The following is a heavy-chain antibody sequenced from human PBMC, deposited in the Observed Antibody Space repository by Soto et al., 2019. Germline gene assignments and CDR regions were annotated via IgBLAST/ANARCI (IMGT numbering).Heavy chain of an antibody. V-gene: IGHV3-48*03. CDR3: AREFWRPYYSDY. J-gene: IGHJ4*02. D-gene: IGHD6-25*01. Sequence: EVQLVESGGGLVQPGGSLRLSCAASGFTFSRYEMKWVRQAPGKGLEWISYISSSGSTIYYADSVKGRFTISRDNANNSLYLQMNSLRADDTAVYYCAREFWRPYYSDYWGQGTLVTVSS. CDR1: GFTFSRYE. CDR2: ISSSGSTI.